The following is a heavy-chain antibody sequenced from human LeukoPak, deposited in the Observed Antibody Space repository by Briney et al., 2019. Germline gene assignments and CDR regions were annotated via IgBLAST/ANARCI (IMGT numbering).Heavy chain of an antibody. J-gene: IGHJ5*02. Sequence: PGGSLRLSCTASGFPFSDYTLTWVRQAPGKGLEWVASISSRSTYIYYADSVRGRFTISRDDARKSLYLQVNSLRAEDTAVNYCARDRDFGVGNWFDPWGQGTLVTVSS. V-gene: IGHV3-21*01. CDR1: GFPFSDYT. D-gene: IGHD3-3*01. CDR2: ISSRSTYI. CDR3: ARDRDFGVGNWFDP.